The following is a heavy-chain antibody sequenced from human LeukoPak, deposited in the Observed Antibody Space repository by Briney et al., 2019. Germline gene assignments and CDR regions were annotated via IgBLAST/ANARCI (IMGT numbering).Heavy chain of an antibody. Sequence: PSGALSLTCAVSGGSISSSNWWSWVRQPPGKGLEWIGEIYHSGSTNYNPSLKSRVTISVDKSKNQFSLKLSSVTAADTAVYYCARRIVVVPAAPLGYWGQGTLVTVSS. CDR2: IYHSGST. CDR3: ARRIVVVPAAPLGY. J-gene: IGHJ4*02. CDR1: GGSISSSNW. V-gene: IGHV4-4*02. D-gene: IGHD2-2*01.